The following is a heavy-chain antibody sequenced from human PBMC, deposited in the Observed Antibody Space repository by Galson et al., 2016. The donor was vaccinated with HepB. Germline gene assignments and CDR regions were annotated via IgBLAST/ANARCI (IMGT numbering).Heavy chain of an antibody. Sequence: SVKVSCKASGYAFTNHATHWVRQAPGQRLEWMGWINDGNGNRKYSQKFQGRVTRDTSASTDYMELSSLTSEDTAVYYCAIIRAGYSSGWSNWGQGTLVTVSS. D-gene: IGHD6-19*01. CDR2: INDGNGNR. V-gene: IGHV1-3*01. CDR3: AIIRAGYSSGWSN. J-gene: IGHJ4*02. CDR1: GYAFTNHA.